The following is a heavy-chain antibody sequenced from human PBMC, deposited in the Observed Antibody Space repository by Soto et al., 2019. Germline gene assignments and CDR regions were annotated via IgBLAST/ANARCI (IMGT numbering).Heavy chain of an antibody. CDR3: ARIPRYSFPTSDDLDS. CDR2: ITPIYPTT. D-gene: IGHD5-18*01. Sequence: SVKVSCKASGGTFYTYTFSWVRQAPGQGLEWMGSITPIYPTTNYAEKFQGRLTVTADGSTNTAYMELNSLTSEDTAVYYCARIPRYSFPTSDDLDSWGQGTPVTVSS. CDR1: GGTFYTYT. J-gene: IGHJ4*02. V-gene: IGHV1-69*13.